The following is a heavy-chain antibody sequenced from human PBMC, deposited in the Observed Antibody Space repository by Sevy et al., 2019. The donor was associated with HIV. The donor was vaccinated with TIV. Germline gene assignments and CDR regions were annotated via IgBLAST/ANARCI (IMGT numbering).Heavy chain of an antibody. V-gene: IGHV1-24*01. CDR2: FDPEDGET. Sequence: ASVKVSCKVSGYTLTGLSMHWVRQAPGKGLEWMGRFDPEDGETIYAQNFQGRVTMTGDTSTDTAYMELSSLRSEDTAVYFCETTKDYYDSSGCLFDYWGQGTLVTVSS. CDR3: ETTKDYYDSSGCLFDY. D-gene: IGHD3-22*01. J-gene: IGHJ4*02. CDR1: GYTLTGLS.